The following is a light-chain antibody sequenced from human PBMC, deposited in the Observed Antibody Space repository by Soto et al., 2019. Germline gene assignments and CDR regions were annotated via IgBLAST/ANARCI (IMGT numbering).Light chain of an antibody. J-gene: IGKJ3*01. CDR1: QGISSW. CDR3: QQANSFPFT. Sequence: DIQMTQSPSSVSASVGDRVTITCRASQGISSWLAWYQQKPGKAPKLLIYGAFSLQSGAPSRFSGSGSETDFALTISGLHPEDFSSYYCQQANSFPFTFVPGTKVDIK. V-gene: IGKV1-12*01. CDR2: GAF.